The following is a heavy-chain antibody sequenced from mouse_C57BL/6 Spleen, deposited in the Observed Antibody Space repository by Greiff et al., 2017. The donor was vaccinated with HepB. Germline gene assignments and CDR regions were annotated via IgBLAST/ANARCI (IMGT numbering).Heavy chain of an antibody. CDR3: ANYYGSPFDY. Sequence: EVQLQQSGPELVKPGASVKISCKASGYTFTDYYMNWVKQSHGKSLEWIGDINPNNGGTSYNQKFKGKATLTVDKSSSTAYMELRSLTSEDSAVYYCANYYGSPFDYWGQGTTLTVSS. D-gene: IGHD1-1*01. J-gene: IGHJ2*01. CDR2: INPNNGGT. CDR1: GYTFTDYY. V-gene: IGHV1-26*01.